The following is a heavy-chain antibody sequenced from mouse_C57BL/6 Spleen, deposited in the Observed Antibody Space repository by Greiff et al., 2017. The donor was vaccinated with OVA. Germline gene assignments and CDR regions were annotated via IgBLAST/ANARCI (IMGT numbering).Heavy chain of an antibody. J-gene: IGHJ3*01. CDR2: INPNNGGT. V-gene: IGHV1-26*01. CDR3: ARLGSNYAY. CDR1: GYTFTDYY. D-gene: IGHD2-5*01. Sequence: EVKLMESGPELVKPGASVKISCKASGYTFTDYYMNWVKQSHGKSLEWIGDINPNNGGTSYNQKFKGKATLTVDKSSSTAYMELRSLTSEDSAVYYCARLGSNYAYWGQGTLVTVSA.